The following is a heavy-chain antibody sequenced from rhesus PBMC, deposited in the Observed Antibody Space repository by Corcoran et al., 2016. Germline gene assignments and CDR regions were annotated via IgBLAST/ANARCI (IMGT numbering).Heavy chain of an antibody. D-gene: IGHD5-24*01. CDR2: IYGNSAST. CDR3: ARGGWVQSYYFDY. CDR1: GGSISGGYY. Sequence: QVQLQESGPGLVKPSETLSLTCAVSGGSISGGYYWGWIRQHPGKGLEWIGNIYGNSASTYYNPSLKSRVTISKDTSKNQFSLKLSSVTAADTAVYYCARGGWVQSYYFDYWGQGVLVTVSS. J-gene: IGHJ4*01. V-gene: IGHV4S7*01.